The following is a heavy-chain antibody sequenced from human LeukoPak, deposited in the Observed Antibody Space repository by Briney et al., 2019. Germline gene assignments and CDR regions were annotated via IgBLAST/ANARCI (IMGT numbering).Heavy chain of an antibody. Sequence: PGGSLRLSCAASGFTVSSNYMNWVRQAPGKGLEWVAVLYSAGNTFYAGSVKGRFTISRDNSKNTLYLQMNSLRAEDTALYYCARLIQPQGAFDIWGQGTTVTVSS. D-gene: IGHD3-16*01. V-gene: IGHV3-53*01. J-gene: IGHJ3*02. CDR1: GFTVSSNY. CDR3: ARLIQPQGAFDI. CDR2: LYSAGNT.